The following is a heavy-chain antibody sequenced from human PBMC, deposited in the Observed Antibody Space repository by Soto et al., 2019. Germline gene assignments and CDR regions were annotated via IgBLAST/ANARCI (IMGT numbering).Heavy chain of an antibody. V-gene: IGHV3-23*01. CDR1: GFTFSTYA. Sequence: GGSLRLSCAASGFTFSTYAMSWVRQAPGKGLECISAISGSGVDTYHADSVKGRFTISRDNSKNTLYLQMNSLRAEDTAVYYCAKDFTSGWFHFDYWGQGTLVTVSS. J-gene: IGHJ4*02. D-gene: IGHD6-19*01. CDR3: AKDFTSGWFHFDY. CDR2: ISGSGVDT.